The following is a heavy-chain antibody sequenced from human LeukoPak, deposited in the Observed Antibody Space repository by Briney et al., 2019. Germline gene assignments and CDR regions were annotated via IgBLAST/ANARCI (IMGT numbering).Heavy chain of an antibody. Sequence: GGSLRLSCAASGFTVSSNYMSWVRQAPGKGLEWVSYISSSGSTIYYADSVKGRSTISRDNAKNSLYLQMNSLRAEDTAVYYCARDSTIFGVVTDNWFDPWGQGTLVTVSS. CDR2: ISSSGSTI. J-gene: IGHJ5*02. CDR1: GFTVSSNY. D-gene: IGHD3-3*01. V-gene: IGHV3-11*01. CDR3: ARDSTIFGVVTDNWFDP.